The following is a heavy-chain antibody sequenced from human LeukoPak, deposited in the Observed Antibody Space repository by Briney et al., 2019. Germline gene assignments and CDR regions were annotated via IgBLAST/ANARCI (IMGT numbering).Heavy chain of an antibody. CDR1: GGSFSGYY. V-gene: IGHV4-34*01. CDR3: AKPTSFYGDYAY. J-gene: IGHJ4*02. CDR2: IYHSGSV. D-gene: IGHD4-17*01. Sequence: PSETLSLTCAVYGGSFSGYYWSWIRQPPGKGLEWIGSIYHSGSVFYNPSLKSRVTISVDTSKNQFSLRLTSVTAADTAVYYCAKPTSFYGDYAYWGQGALVTVSS.